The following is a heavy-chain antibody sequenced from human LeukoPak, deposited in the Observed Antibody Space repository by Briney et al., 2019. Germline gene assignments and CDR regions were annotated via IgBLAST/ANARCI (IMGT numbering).Heavy chain of an antibody. J-gene: IGHJ4*02. CDR1: GFTFSDFY. V-gene: IGHV3-11*01. CDR3: ARDDGDSSSGYLY. D-gene: IGHD3-22*01. CDR2: ISSSGSTI. Sequence: GGSLRLSCAASGFTFSDFYMSWIRQAPGKGLEWISYISSSGSTIYYADSVKGRFTISRDNAKNSLYLQMNSLRAEDTAVYYCARDDGDSSSGYLYWGQGTLVTVSS.